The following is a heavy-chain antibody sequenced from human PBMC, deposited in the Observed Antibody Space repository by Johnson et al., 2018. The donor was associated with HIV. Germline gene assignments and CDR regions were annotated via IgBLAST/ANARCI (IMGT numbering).Heavy chain of an antibody. CDR2: ISSSGGNT. CDR3: ARDPGYSAFDI. D-gene: IGHD1-1*01. CDR1: GLTFSSYA. J-gene: IGHJ3*02. Sequence: VQLVESGGGLVQPGGSLRLSCAASGLTFSSYAMSWVRQAPGKGLEWVSTISSSGGNTYYADSVKGRFPISRDNSKNTLYLQMNNLRAEDTAIYYCARDPGYSAFDIWGQGTVVTVSS. V-gene: IGHV3-23*04.